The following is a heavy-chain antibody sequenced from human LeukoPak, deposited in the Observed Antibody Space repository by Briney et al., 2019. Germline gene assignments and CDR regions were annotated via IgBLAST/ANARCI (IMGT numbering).Heavy chain of an antibody. CDR1: GGSFSGYY. J-gene: IGHJ4*02. V-gene: IGHV4-34*01. Sequence: PSETLSLTCAVYGGSFSGYYWSWIRQPPGKGLEWIGEINHSGSTNYNPSLKSRVTISVDTSKNQFSLKLSSVTAADTAVYYCARLGIFGVVTIGFDYWGQGTLVTVSS. D-gene: IGHD3-3*01. CDR2: INHSGST. CDR3: ARLGIFGVVTIGFDY.